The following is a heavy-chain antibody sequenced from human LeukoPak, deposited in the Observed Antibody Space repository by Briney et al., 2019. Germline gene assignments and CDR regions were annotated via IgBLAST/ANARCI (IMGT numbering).Heavy chain of an antibody. D-gene: IGHD1-26*01. V-gene: IGHV3-66*01. CDR2: IYTSGIT. Sequence: PGGSLRLSCAVSGFTVSSNFMSWVRQAPGKGPEWVSVIYTSGITYYADSVRGRFTISRDNSKNTLYLQMDSLTAEDTAVYYCAREDAGGTYSFDYWGQAILVTVSS. CDR1: GFTVSSNF. CDR3: AREDAGGTYSFDY. J-gene: IGHJ4*02.